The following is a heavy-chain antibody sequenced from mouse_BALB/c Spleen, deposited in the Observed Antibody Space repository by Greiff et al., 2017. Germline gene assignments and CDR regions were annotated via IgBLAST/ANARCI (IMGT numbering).Heavy chain of an antibody. CDR2: INPYNDGT. Sequence: VQLKESGPELVKPGASVKMSCKASGYTFTSYVMHWVKQKPGQGLEWIGYINPYNDGTKYNEKFKGKATLTSDKSSSTAYMELSSLTSEDSAVYYCASGGYYDYDGAMDYWGQGTSVTVSS. D-gene: IGHD2-4*01. J-gene: IGHJ4*01. V-gene: IGHV1-14*01. CDR1: GYTFTSYV. CDR3: ASGGYYDYDGAMDY.